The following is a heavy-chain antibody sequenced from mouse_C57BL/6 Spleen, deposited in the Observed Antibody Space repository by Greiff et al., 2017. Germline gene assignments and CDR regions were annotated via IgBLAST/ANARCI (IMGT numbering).Heavy chain of an antibody. CDR1: GYSFTGYF. V-gene: IGHV1-20*01. D-gene: IGHD2-2*01. CDR2: INPYNGDT. J-gene: IGHJ4*01. Sequence: VQLKQSGPELVKPGDSVKISCKASGYSFTGYFMNWVMQSHGKSLEWIGRINPYNGDTFYNQKFKGKATLTVDKSSSTAHMELRSLTSEDSAVXYCARSGYGYDGDAMDYWGQGTSVTVSS. CDR3: ARSGYGYDGDAMDY.